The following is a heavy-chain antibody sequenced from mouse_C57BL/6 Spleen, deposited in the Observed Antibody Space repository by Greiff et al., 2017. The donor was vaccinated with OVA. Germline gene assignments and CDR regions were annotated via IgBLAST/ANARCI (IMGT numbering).Heavy chain of an antibody. V-gene: IGHV1-54*01. Sequence: VKLQESGAELVRPGTSVKVSCKASGYAFTNYLIEWVKQRPGQGLEWIGVINPGSGGTNYNEKFKGKATLTADKSSSTAYMQLSSLTSEDSAVYFCARSGYGYDAFAYWGQGTLVTVSA. D-gene: IGHD2-2*01. J-gene: IGHJ3*01. CDR3: ARSGYGYDAFAY. CDR2: INPGSGGT. CDR1: GYAFTNYL.